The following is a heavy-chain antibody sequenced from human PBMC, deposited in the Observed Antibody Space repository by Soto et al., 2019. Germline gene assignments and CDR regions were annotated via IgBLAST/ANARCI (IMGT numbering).Heavy chain of an antibody. CDR2: ISSSSSYI. CDR3: AKADYSYSWAPGDY. Sequence: GGSPRLSCAASGFTFSSYSMNWVRQAPGKGLEWVSSISSSSSYIYYADSVKGRFTISRDNAKNSLYLQMNSLRVEDTALYYCAKADYSYSWAPGDYWGQGTLVTVSS. CDR1: GFTFSSYS. V-gene: IGHV3-21*04. D-gene: IGHD6-13*01. J-gene: IGHJ4*02.